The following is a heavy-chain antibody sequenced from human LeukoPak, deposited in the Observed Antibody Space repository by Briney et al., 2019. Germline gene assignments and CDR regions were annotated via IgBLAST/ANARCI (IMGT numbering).Heavy chain of an antibody. CDR2: TSRSSSTI. V-gene: IGHV3-48*02. Sequence: PGGSLRLSCAGSGFTFSSYYMIWVRQAPGKGLEWVSYTSRSSSTIYYADSVKGRFIISRDNAKNSLYLQMNSLRDEDTAVYYCARDQFYAFDIWGQGTMVTVSS. J-gene: IGHJ3*02. CDR1: GFTFSSYY. CDR3: ARDQFYAFDI.